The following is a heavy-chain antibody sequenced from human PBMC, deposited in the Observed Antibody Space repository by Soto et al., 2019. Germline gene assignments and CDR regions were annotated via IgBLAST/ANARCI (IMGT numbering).Heavy chain of an antibody. CDR2: ISSSGSTT. CDR1: GFTFSSYE. J-gene: IGHJ4*02. V-gene: IGHV3-48*03. CDR3: AREENYYESSGYAGRYFDY. D-gene: IGHD3-22*01. Sequence: PVGSLRLSCEVSGFTFSSYEMSWVRQAPGKGLECIAYISSSGSTTDHADSVKGRFTVSRDNAKNSLYLEMNSLRVEDSGIYYCAREENYYESSGYAGRYFDYWGQGARVTVSS.